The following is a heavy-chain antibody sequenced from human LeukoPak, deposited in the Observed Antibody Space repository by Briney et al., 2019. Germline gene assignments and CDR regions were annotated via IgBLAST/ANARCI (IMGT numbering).Heavy chain of an antibody. D-gene: IGHD2-8*01. CDR1: GFAFSSYS. CDR2: ISSSSSTI. Sequence: GGSLRLSCSASGFAFSSYSMNWVRQAPGKGLEWVSYISSSSSTIYYADSVKGRFTISRDNAKNSLYLQMNSLRAEDTAVYYCARDLRGLLMVYGMDVWGQGTTVTVSS. J-gene: IGHJ6*02. CDR3: ARDLRGLLMVYGMDV. V-gene: IGHV3-48*01.